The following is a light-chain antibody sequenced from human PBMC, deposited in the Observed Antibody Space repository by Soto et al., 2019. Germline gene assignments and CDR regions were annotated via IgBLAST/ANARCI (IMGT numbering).Light chain of an antibody. CDR2: AAS. CDR1: QGISSS. V-gene: IGKV1-9*01. CDR3: QQVNSFPPA. J-gene: IGKJ4*01. Sequence: IQLTQSPSSLSAAVGDRVTITCRASQGISSSLAWYQQRPGTAPKLLIYAASTLQTGVPSRFSGRGSGTDFTLTITRLQPEDFATYYCQQVNSFPPAFGGGTRVEIK.